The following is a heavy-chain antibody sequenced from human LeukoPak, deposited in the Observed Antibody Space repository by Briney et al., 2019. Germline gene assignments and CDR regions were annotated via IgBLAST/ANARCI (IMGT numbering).Heavy chain of an antibody. CDR3: ARWLSTSYPYGMDV. CDR2: IWYDGSNK. Sequence: GGSLRLSCAASGFTFSSYGMHWVRQAPGKGLEWVAVIWYDGSNKYYADSVKGRFTISRDNSKNTLYLQMNSLRAEDTAVYYCARWLSTSYPYGMDVWGQGTTVTASS. V-gene: IGHV3-33*01. D-gene: IGHD2-2*01. CDR1: GFTFSSYG. J-gene: IGHJ6*02.